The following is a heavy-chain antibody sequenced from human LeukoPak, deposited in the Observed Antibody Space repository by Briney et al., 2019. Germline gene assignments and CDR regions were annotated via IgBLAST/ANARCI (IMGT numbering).Heavy chain of an antibody. CDR2: IIPIFGTA. V-gene: IGHV1-69*05. CDR3: VLEGNWNYIARLGITGFDP. J-gene: IGHJ5*02. CDR1: GGTFSSYA. Sequence: SVKVSCKASGGTFSSYAISWVRQAPGQGLEWMGRIIPIFGTANYAQKFQGRVTITTDESTSTGYMELSSLRSEDTAVYYCVLEGNWNYIARLGITGFDPWGQGTLVTVSS. D-gene: IGHD1-7*01.